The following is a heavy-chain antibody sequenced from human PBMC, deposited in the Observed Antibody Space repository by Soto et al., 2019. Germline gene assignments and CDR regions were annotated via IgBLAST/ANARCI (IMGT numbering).Heavy chain of an antibody. D-gene: IGHD5-12*01. V-gene: IGHV3-30-3*01. CDR3: ARGGGYDFFDY. Sequence: QVQLVESGGGVVQPGRSLRLSCAASGFIISGYAXXWVRQAPGKGLEWVALISYDGTYKYYADSVKGRFTMSRDKSKNTLYLQMNSLRAEDTAVFYCARGGGYDFFDYWGQGTLVTVSS. J-gene: IGHJ4*02. CDR1: GFIISGYA. CDR2: ISYDGTYK.